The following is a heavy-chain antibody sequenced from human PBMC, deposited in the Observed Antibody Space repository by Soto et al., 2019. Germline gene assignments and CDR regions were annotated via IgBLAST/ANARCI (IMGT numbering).Heavy chain of an antibody. CDR2: ISFSGIT. D-gene: IGHD3-10*01. CDR3: AKVRVESYYGSGSPFPYYFDY. J-gene: IGHJ4*02. V-gene: IGHV4-59*08. Sequence: SETLSLTCTVSGGSISSYYWSWIRQPPGKGLEWIGYISFSGITNYNPSLNSRVTISMETSKNQFSLKLSSVTAADTAVYYCAKVRVESYYGSGSPFPYYFDYWGQGTLVTVSS. CDR1: GGSISSYY.